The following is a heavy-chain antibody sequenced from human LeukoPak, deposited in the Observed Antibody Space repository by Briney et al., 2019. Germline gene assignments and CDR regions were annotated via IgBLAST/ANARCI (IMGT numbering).Heavy chain of an antibody. CDR1: GFTFNRYS. D-gene: IGHD7-27*01. Sequence: GGSLRLSCAASGFTFNRYSMSWVRQAPGKGLEWVSTISGGSGVTTYFADSVKGRFTISRDNSKNTLYLQMNSLRAEDTAVYYCAHINLRAELGSGRYFGYWGQGTLVTVSS. V-gene: IGHV3-23*01. J-gene: IGHJ4*02. CDR2: ISGGSGVTT. CDR3: AHINLRAELGSGRYFGY.